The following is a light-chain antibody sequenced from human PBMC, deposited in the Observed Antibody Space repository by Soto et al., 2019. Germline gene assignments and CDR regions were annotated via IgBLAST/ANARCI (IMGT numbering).Light chain of an antibody. Sequence: QSALTQPASVSGSPGQSITISCTGTSSDVGGYNYVSWYQQHPGKAPKLMIFEVSNRPSGVSNRFSGSKSSNTASLTISGLQAEDEADYYCSSYTSSGPVFGGGTKLTVL. J-gene: IGLJ3*02. CDR2: EVS. V-gene: IGLV2-14*01. CDR1: SSDVGGYNY. CDR3: SSYTSSGPV.